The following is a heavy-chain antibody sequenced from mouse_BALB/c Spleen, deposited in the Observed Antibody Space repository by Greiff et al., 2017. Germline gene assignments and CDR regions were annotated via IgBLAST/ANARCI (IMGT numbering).Heavy chain of an antibody. CDR2: INPSSGYT. CDR1: GYTFTSYT. CDR3: ARSDYYGSWFAY. V-gene: IGHV1-4*02. D-gene: IGHD1-1*01. Sequence: QVQLKESAAELARPGASVKMSCKASGYTFTSYTMHWVKQRPGQGLEWIGYINPSSGYTEYNQKFKDKTTLTADKSSSTAYMQLSSLTSEDSAVYYWARSDYYGSWFAYWGQGTLVTVSA. J-gene: IGHJ3*01.